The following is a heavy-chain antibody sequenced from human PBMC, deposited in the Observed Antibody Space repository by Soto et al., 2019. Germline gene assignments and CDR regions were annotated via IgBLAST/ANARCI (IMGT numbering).Heavy chain of an antibody. CDR1: GGSLSSDSFY. J-gene: IGHJ3*01. CDR3: VREVSDWSSHGSFDF. Sequence: SETLSLTCTVSGGSLSSDSFYWAWIRQPPGKGLEWIGIIYYSGDTYYNPSLAGRLTMSVDTSNQFSLTLRSVTAADTAIYYCVREVSDWSSHGSFDFWGRGTMVTVSS. V-gene: IGHV4-39*02. D-gene: IGHD2-21*02. CDR2: IYYSGDT.